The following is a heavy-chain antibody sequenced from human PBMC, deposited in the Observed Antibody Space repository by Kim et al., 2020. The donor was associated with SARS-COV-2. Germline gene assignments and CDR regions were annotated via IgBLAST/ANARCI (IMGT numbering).Heavy chain of an antibody. J-gene: IGHJ6*02. Sequence: SETLSLTCTVSGGSISSYCWSWIRQPPGKGLEWIGYIYYSGSTNYNPSLKSRVTISVDTSKNQFSLKLSSVTAADTAVYYCARDGRDVVYSYYYYGMGVWGQGTTVTVSS. V-gene: IGHV4-59*01. D-gene: IGHD2-15*01. CDR2: IYYSGST. CDR1: GGSISSYC. CDR3: ARDGRDVVYSYYYYGMGV.